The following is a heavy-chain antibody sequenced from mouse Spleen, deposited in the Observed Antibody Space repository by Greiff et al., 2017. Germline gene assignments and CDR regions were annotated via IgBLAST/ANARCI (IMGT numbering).Heavy chain of an antibody. CDR2: IDPSDSYT. CDR3: ARWIKGFAY. V-gene: IGHV1-69*01. CDR1: GYTFTSYW. Sequence: VQLQQPGAELVMPGASVKLSCKASGYTFTSYWMHWVKQRPGQGLEWIGEIDPSDSYTNYNQKFKGKATLTVDKSSSTAYMQLSSLTSEDSAVYYCARWIKGFAYWGQGTLVTVSA. D-gene: IGHD2-4*01. J-gene: IGHJ3*01.